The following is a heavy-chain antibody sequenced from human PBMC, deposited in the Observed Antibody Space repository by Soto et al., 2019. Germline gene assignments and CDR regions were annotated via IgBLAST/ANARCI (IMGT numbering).Heavy chain of an antibody. CDR1: GFTVTDNH. CDR3: GQDLRFLEWLLYAPTDYYGMDV. CDR2: IYYNGNT. D-gene: IGHD3-3*01. V-gene: IGHV3-53*01. Sequence: GGSLRLSCACSGFTVTDNHMTLVRQAPGRGPEWVSTIYYNGNTFHADSVWGRFTISRDTSKNMLYLQMNSLRAEDTAVYYCGQDLRFLEWLLYAPTDYYGMDVWGQGTTVTVSS. J-gene: IGHJ6*02.